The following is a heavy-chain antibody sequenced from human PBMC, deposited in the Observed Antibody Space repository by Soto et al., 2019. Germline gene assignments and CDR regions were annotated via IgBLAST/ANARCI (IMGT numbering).Heavy chain of an antibody. CDR1: GFIFRSYW. D-gene: IGHD2-8*01. CDR2: INQDGSEK. CDR3: ARDGVAAGLYLDN. J-gene: IGHJ4*02. V-gene: IGHV3-7*01. Sequence: EVQLVESGGGLVQPGGSPRLSCAASGFIFRSYWMSWVRQAPGKGLEWVANINQDGSEKYYVDAVRGRFIISGDNAENSLYLQMNSLRAEDTALYYCARDGVAAGLYLDNWGQGTLVTVSS.